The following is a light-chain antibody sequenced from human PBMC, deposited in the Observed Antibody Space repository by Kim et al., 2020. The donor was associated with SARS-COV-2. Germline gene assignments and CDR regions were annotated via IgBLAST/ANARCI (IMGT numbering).Light chain of an antibody. J-gene: IGLJ2*01. CDR2: DKN. CDR3: NSRDSSGNHLQV. V-gene: IGLV3-19*01. CDR1: SLRRYY. Sequence: SSELTQDPAVSVALGQTVRITCQGDSLRRYYANWYQQKPGQAPVLVIFDKNNRPSGIPDRFSGSSSGNTASLTITWAQAEDEADYYCNSRDSSGNHLQVFGGGTQLTVL.